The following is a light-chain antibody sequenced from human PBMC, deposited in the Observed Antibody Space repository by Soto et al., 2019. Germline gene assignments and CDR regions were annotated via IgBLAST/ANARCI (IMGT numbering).Light chain of an antibody. CDR1: QSVDIR. CDR3: QQYNSYPWT. J-gene: IGKJ1*01. CDR2: DAS. Sequence: DIQLTQSPPTLSASVGDRVTITCRASQSVDIRLAWYQQKPGKAPKLLIYDASSLESGVPSRFSGSGSGTEFTLTISSLQPDDFATYYCQQYNSYPWTFGQGTKVDIK. V-gene: IGKV1-5*01.